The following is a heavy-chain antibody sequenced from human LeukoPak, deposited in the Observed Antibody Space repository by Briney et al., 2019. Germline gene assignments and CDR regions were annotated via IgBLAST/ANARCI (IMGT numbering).Heavy chain of an antibody. CDR2: INTKSGRT. D-gene: IGHD3-3*01. V-gene: IGHV1-2*02. CDR1: GYSFTDYY. CDR3: ARADFIDAGPYLIGP. J-gene: IGHJ5*02. Sequence: ASVKVSCKTSGYSFTDYYIHWVRQAPGQGLEWMGWINTKSGRTSSARKFQGRVTMTRDPSVTTVYMDLAWLTSNDTAIYFCARADFIDAGPYLIGPWGQGTLVTVSS.